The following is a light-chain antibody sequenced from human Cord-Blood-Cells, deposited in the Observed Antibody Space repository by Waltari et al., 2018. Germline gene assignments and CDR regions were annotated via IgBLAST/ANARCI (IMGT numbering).Light chain of an antibody. CDR2: EGS. J-gene: IGLJ2*01. CDR1: SSDVGSYNL. Sequence: QSALTQPASVSGSPGQSITISCTGTSSDVGSYNLVSWYQQHTGKAAQLMIYEGSKRPSGVSNLFSASKSGNTASLTISGLQAEDDAYYYCCSYAGSSTHVVFGGGTKLTVL. V-gene: IGLV2-23*01. CDR3: CSYAGSSTHVV.